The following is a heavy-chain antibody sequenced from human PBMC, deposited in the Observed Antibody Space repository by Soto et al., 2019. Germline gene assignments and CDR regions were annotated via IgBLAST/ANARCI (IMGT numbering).Heavy chain of an antibody. CDR2: IDPSDSYT. V-gene: IGHV5-10-1*01. Sequence: PGESLKISCKGSGYSFTSYWISWVRQMPGKGLEWLGRIDPSDSYTNYSPSFQGHVTISADKSISTAYLQWSSLKASDTAMYYCARLTYPSSSSTHYYYYYGMDVWGQGTTVTVSS. CDR1: GYSFTSYW. CDR3: ARLTYPSSSSTHYYYYYGMDV. D-gene: IGHD6-6*01. J-gene: IGHJ6*02.